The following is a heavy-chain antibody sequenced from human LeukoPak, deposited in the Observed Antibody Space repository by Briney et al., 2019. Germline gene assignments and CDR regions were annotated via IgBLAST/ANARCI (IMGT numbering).Heavy chain of an antibody. V-gene: IGHV3-30-3*01. D-gene: IGHD3-22*01. J-gene: IGHJ4*02. CDR1: GFTFSSYA. CDR3: ARASSFYYDSSGYDLVY. Sequence: PGGSLRLSCAASGFTFSSYAMHWVRQAPGKGLEWVAVISYDGSNKYYADSVKGRFTISRDNSKNTLYLQMNSLRAEDTAVYYCARASSFYYDSSGYDLVYWGQGTLVTVSS. CDR2: ISYDGSNK.